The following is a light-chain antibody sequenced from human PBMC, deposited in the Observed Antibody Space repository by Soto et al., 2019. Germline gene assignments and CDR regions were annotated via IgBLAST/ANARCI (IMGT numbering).Light chain of an antibody. Sequence: HSVLTQPASVSGSPGQSITISCTGSSSDVGGYNYVSWYRQHPGKAPKVMIYDVSNRPSGVSNRFSGSKSGNTASLTISGLQAEDEADYYCSSYTTSTTVVFGGGTMLTVL. CDR2: DVS. V-gene: IGLV2-14*01. CDR3: SSYTTSTTVV. CDR1: SSDVGGYNY. J-gene: IGLJ2*01.